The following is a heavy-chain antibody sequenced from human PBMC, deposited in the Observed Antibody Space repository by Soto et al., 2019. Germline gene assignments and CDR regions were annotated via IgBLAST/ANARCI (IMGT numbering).Heavy chain of an antibody. D-gene: IGHD2-8*02. CDR1: GGSFSGYY. V-gene: IGHV4-34*01. CDR3: ARDKITGLFDY. J-gene: IGHJ4*02. CDR2: IDHSGST. Sequence: SETLSLPCAVYGGSFSGYYWTWIRQPPGTGLEWIGEIDHSGSTNYNPSLKSRVTISVDTSKHQFSLKLTSVTAADTAVYYCARDKITGLFDYWGQGTLVTVS.